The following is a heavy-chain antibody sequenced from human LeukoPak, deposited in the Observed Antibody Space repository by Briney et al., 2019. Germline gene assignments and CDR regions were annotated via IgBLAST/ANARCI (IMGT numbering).Heavy chain of an antibody. CDR1: GFTFSNYW. CDR2: IDNAGSIT. CDR3: VRSAFHAGSGNYYDY. Sequence: GGSLRLPCAASGFTFSNYWIHWVRQAPGKGLVWVSRIDNAGSITTYADSVKGRFTISRDNAENTLYLQMNSLRVEDTAVYYCVRSAFHAGSGNYYDYWGQGTLVTVSS. J-gene: IGHJ4*02. V-gene: IGHV3-74*03. D-gene: IGHD3-22*01.